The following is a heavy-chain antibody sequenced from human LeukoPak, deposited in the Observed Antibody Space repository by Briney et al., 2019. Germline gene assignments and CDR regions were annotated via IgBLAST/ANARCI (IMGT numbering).Heavy chain of an antibody. V-gene: IGHV5-51*01. CDR3: ARASRGYYYASGATGNNYYYGMDV. D-gene: IGHD3-10*01. Sequence: GESLKISCKGSGYSFTSSWIGWVRQMLGKGLEWMGIIYPGDSDTRYSPSFQGQVTISADKSINTAFLQWSSLKASDTAIYYCARASRGYYYASGATGNNYYYGMDVWGQGTTVTVSS. J-gene: IGHJ6*02. CDR1: GYSFTSSW. CDR2: IYPGDSDT.